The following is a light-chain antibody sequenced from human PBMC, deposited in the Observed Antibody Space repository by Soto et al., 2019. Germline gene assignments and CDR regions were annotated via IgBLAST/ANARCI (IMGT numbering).Light chain of an antibody. V-gene: IGLV2-14*01. CDR2: EVT. CDR3: YSYTNNNTPV. Sequence: QSALTQPASVSGSPGQSISISCTGTSRDVGGYNYVSWYQQHPGKAPKLLIYEVTNRPSGVSNRFSASKSANTASLTISGLQAEDEADYYCYSYTNNNTPVFGGGTKLTV. CDR1: SRDVGGYNY. J-gene: IGLJ3*02.